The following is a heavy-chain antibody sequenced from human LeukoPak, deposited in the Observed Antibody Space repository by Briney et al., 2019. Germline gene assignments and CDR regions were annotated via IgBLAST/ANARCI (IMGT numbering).Heavy chain of an antibody. CDR3: ARHSHYYDMDY. D-gene: IGHD3-22*01. CDR2: IYYSGST. V-gene: IGHV4-39*01. CDR1: GGSISSSRYY. Sequence: SETLSLTCTVSGGSISSSRYYWGWIRQPPGKGLEWIGSIYYSGSTYYNPSLKSRVTISVDTYKNQFSLKLSSVTAADTAVYYCARHSHYYDMDYWGQGTLVTVSS. J-gene: IGHJ4*02.